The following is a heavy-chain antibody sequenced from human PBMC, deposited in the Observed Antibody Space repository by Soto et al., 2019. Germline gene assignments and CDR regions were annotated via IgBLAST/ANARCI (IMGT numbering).Heavy chain of an antibody. V-gene: IGHV3-33*01. J-gene: IGHJ4*02. CDR3: ARLGGSRSSGYDIDH. CDR1: GYVFNHYG. Sequence: QVQLVESGGGVVQPGRSLRLSCAASGYVFNHYGLHWVRQAPGKGLEWLTLTSYDGSNNQYADSVKGRFTISRDDSKNTVYLQMNSLRVDDTALCYCARLGGSRSSGYDIDHWGQGTLVTVSS. D-gene: IGHD3-10*01. CDR2: TSYDGSNN.